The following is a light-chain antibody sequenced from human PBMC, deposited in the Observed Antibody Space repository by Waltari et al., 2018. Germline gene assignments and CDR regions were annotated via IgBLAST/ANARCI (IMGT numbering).Light chain of an antibody. CDR3: AVWDDSLTGQVI. V-gene: IGLV1-47*01. J-gene: IGLJ2*01. CDR2: RNN. Sequence: NIGTYYVYWYHQLPGTAPKLLIYRNNQRPSGVPDRFSGSKSGTSASLAISGLRSEDEADYYCAVWDDSLTGQVIFGGGTKLTVL. CDR1: NIGTYY.